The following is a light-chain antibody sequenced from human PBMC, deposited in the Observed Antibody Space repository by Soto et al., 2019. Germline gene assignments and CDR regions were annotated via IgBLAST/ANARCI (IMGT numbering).Light chain of an antibody. V-gene: IGLV2-14*01. J-gene: IGLJ1*01. CDR2: EVT. Sequence: QSALTQPASVSGSPGQSIAISCTGTFSDVGGYDYVSWYQQHPYKAPKLMIYEVTKRPSGVSNRFSGYKSGNTASLTISGLQPEDEADYYCSSHTSGSTRVFGSGTKVTVL. CDR3: SSHTSGSTRV. CDR1: FSDVGGYDY.